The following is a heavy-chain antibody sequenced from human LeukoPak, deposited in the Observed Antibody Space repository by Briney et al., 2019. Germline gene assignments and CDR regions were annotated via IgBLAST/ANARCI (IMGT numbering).Heavy chain of an antibody. D-gene: IGHD3-10*01. J-gene: IGHJ4*02. Sequence: SETLSLTCTVSGGSISSYYWSWIRQPPGKGLEWIGYIYYSGSTNYNPSLKSRVTISVDTSKNQFSLKLSSVTAADTAVYYCARGNYYGSGSYYVYYFDYWGQGTLVTVSS. CDR3: ARGNYYGSGSYYVYYFDY. V-gene: IGHV4-59*01. CDR2: IYYSGST. CDR1: GGSISSYY.